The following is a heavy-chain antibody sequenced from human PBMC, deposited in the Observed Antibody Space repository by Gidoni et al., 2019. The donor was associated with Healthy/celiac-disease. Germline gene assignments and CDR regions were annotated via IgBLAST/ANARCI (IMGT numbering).Heavy chain of an antibody. CDR3: AKSIKWLGGNYFDY. D-gene: IGHD6-19*01. V-gene: IGHV3-23*01. CDR1: GFTFSSYA. Sequence: AASGFTFSSYAMSWVRQAPGKGLEWVSAISGSGGSTYYADSVKGRFTISRDNSKNTLYLQMNSLRAEDTAVYYCAKSIKWLGGNYFDYWGQGTLVTVSS. J-gene: IGHJ4*02. CDR2: ISGSGGST.